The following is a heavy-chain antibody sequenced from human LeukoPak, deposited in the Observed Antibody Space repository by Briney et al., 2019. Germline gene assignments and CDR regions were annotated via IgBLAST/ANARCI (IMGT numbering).Heavy chain of an antibody. V-gene: IGHV4-39*07. CDR2: IYYSGST. CDR1: GGSISSSGFY. Sequence: SETLSLTCTVSGGSISSSGFYWGWIRQPPGKGLEWIGNIYYSGSTYYNPSLKSRVTISVDTSKNQFSLKLTSVTAADTAVYYCARDQRGGRQLYDWGQETLVTVSS. D-gene: IGHD3-3*01. CDR3: ARDQRGGRQLYD. J-gene: IGHJ4*02.